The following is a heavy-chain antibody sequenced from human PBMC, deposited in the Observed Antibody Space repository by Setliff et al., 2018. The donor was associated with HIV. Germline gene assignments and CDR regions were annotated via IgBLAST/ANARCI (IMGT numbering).Heavy chain of an antibody. D-gene: IGHD1-1*01. V-gene: IGHV4-39*07. CDR1: GDSIISGSYY. CDR2: IYHSGRT. CDR3: ARRTYPGSYTPYFDY. Sequence: TSETLSLTCIVTGDSIISGSYYWAWIRQPPGKGLEWIGTIYHSGRTDYNPSLETRATISVDTSKNQFSLRLTSVTAADTAVYYCARRTYPGSYTPYFDYWGQGTLVTVSS. J-gene: IGHJ4*02.